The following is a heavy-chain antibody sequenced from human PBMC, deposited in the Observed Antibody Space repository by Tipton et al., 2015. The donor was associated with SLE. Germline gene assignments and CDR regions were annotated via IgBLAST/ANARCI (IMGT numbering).Heavy chain of an antibody. Sequence: GSLRLSCAASGFTFSIYEMNWVRQVPGKGLEWVSSISYGGTTTYYADSVKGRFTVSRDNAEDSLYLQMNSLTAEDTAVYFCARAIDGDFVRGSFDFWGQGTLVTVSS. CDR3: ARAIDGDFVRGSFDF. J-gene: IGHJ4*02. CDR1: GFTFSIYE. CDR2: ISYGGTTT. V-gene: IGHV3-48*03. D-gene: IGHD2-21*02.